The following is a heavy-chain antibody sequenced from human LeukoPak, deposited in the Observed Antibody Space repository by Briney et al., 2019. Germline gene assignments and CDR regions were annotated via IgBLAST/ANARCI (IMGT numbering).Heavy chain of an antibody. V-gene: IGHV3-13*01. Sequence: PGGSLRLSCAASGFTFSSYDMHWVRQATGKGLEWVSAIGTAGDTYYPGSVKGRFTISRENAKNSLYLQMNSLRAGDTAVYYCARARRPLYYYDSSPLDYWGQGTLVTVSS. CDR1: GFTFSSYD. D-gene: IGHD3-22*01. CDR3: ARARRPLYYYDSSPLDY. J-gene: IGHJ4*02. CDR2: IGTAGDT.